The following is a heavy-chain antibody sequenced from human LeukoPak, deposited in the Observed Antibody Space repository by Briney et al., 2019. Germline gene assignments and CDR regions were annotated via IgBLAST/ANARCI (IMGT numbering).Heavy chain of an antibody. CDR2: IYYSGST. Sequence: KPSETLSLTCTVSGGSISGHYWSWIRQPPGKGLEWIGYIYYSGSTNYNPSLKSRVTISVDTSKNQFSLKLSSVTAADTAVYYCARGAPYFDYWGQGTLVTVSS. CDR3: ARGAPYFDY. J-gene: IGHJ4*02. V-gene: IGHV4-59*11. CDR1: GGSISGHY.